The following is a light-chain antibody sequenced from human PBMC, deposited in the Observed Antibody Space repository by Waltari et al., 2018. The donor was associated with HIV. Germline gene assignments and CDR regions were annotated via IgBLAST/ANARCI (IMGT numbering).Light chain of an antibody. CDR2: AAS. CDR1: QNIDKY. Sequence: DIQMTQSPSPLSASVGVRVTITCRTSQNIDKYLNWYQQRSGKDPKLLIYAASRLQSGVPSRFSGSGSGTHFTLTINSLQPEDFATYYCQQSYSIPHTFGQGTDLDIK. J-gene: IGKJ2*01. V-gene: IGKV1-39*01. CDR3: QQSYSIPHT.